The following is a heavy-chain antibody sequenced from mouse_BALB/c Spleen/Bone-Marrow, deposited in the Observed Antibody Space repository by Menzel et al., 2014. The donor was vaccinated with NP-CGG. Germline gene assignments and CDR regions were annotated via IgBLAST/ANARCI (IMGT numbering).Heavy chain of an antibody. CDR3: TRKGALITHYYAMDY. V-gene: IGHV5-17*02. J-gene: IGHJ4*01. Sequence: EVQGVESGGGLVQPGGSRKLSCAASGFTFSSFGMHWVRQAPEKGLEWVAYISSGSSTIYYADTVKGRFTISRDNPKNTLFLQMTSLRSEDTAMYYCTRKGALITHYYAMDYWGQATSVTVS. CDR1: GFTFSSFG. D-gene: IGHD2-4*01. CDR2: ISSGSSTI.